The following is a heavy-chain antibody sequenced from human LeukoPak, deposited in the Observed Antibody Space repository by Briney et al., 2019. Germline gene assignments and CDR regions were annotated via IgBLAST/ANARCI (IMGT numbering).Heavy chain of an antibody. J-gene: IGHJ4*02. V-gene: IGHV3-30*03. D-gene: IGHD4/OR15-4a*01. CDR1: GFTFSSSD. Sequence: GRSLRLSCAASGFTFSSSDMHWVRQAQGKGREWVAVISYDATNKYYADSVKGRFTISRDNSKNTLYLQTNTRRPEDTALYYCAAVMTMVTDYWGQGTLVTVSS. CDR2: ISYDATNK. CDR3: AAVMTMVTDY.